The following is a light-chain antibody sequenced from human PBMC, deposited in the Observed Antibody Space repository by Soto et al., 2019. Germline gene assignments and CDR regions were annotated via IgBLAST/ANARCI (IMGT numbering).Light chain of an antibody. CDR2: DAS. CDR1: QSVSTK. J-gene: IGKJ1*01. Sequence: EIVMTQSPATLSVSPGESATLSCRASQSVSTKLAWYQQKPGQAPRLLIYDASTRAIGIPARFSGSGSGTDFTLTISSLQSEDFTVYYCQQYKSWRTFGQGTDVEIK. CDR3: QQYKSWRT. V-gene: IGKV3D-15*01.